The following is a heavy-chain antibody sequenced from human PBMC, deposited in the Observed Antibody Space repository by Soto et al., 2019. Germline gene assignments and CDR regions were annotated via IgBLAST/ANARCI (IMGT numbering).Heavy chain of an antibody. J-gene: IGHJ5*02. CDR3: AKDTYYYDSSGVYNWFDP. CDR2: ISGSGGST. CDR1: GFTFSSYA. D-gene: IGHD3-22*01. Sequence: EVQLLESGGGLVQPGGSLRLSCAASGFTFSSYAMSWVRQAPGKGLEWVSAISGSGGSTYYADSVKGRFTISRDNSKNTLYLQMNGLRAEDTAVYYCAKDTYYYDSSGVYNWFDPWGQGTLVTVSS. V-gene: IGHV3-23*01.